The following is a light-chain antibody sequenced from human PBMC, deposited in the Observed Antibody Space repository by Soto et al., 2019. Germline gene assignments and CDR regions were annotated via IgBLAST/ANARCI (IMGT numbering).Light chain of an antibody. CDR1: QGISGY. CDR2: AAS. V-gene: IGKV1-9*01. J-gene: IGKJ3*01. Sequence: IQLTQSPSSLSASVGDRVTIACRASQGISGYLAWYQQKPGRAPKLLIYAASTLQSGVPPRFSGSGSGTDFTLTISSLQPEDVATYYCQQLNSYPFTFGPGTKVDIK. CDR3: QQLNSYPFT.